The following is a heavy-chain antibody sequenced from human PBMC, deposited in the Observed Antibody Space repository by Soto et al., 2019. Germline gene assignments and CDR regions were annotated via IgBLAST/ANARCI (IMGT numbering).Heavy chain of an antibody. CDR3: ARGRRREYDSGYAVSGYGQDV. D-gene: IGHD3-16*01. V-gene: IGHV1-69*06. J-gene: IGHJ6*02. CDR2: IIPIFGTA. CDR1: GATFSSYA. Sequence: SEKVSCKTSGATFSSYAISWVRQAPGQGLEWMGGIIPIFGTANYAQKFQGRATITADKSTSTAYMELSSLRSEDTAVYYCARGRRREYDSGYAVSGYGQDVWAPGTTVPVSS.